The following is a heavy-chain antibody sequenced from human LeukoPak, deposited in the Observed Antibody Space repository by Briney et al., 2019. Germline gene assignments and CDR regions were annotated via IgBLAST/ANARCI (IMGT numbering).Heavy chain of an antibody. V-gene: IGHV4-34*01. CDR3: ARGLRYSSSWYYFDY. Sequence: SETLSLTCAVYGGSFSGYYWSWIRQPPGKGLEWIGEINHSGSTNNNPSLKSRVTISVDTSKNQFSLKLSSVTAADTAVYYCARGLRYSSSWYYFDYWGQGTLVTVSS. CDR1: GGSFSGYY. D-gene: IGHD6-13*01. J-gene: IGHJ4*02. CDR2: INHSGST.